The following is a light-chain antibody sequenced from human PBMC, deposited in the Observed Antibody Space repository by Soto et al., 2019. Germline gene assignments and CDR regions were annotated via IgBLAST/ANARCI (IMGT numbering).Light chain of an antibody. CDR2: SAS. CDR1: QDIGND. Sequence: AIQMTQSPSSLSASVGDRVTITCRASQDIGNDLGWYQQKPGQAPKLLIYSASSLQSGVPSRFSGSGSGTDFTLSISNLQPEDFASYYCLQDYTYPQTFGQGTRWIS. V-gene: IGKV1-6*01. CDR3: LQDYTYPQT. J-gene: IGKJ1*01.